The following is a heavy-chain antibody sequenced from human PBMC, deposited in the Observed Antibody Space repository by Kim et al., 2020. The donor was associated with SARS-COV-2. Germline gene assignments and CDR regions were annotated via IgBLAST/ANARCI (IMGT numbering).Heavy chain of an antibody. D-gene: IGHD5-18*01. CDR1: GGSITSSSFY. V-gene: IGHV4-39*01. J-gene: IGHJ6*02. CDR3: ARSVDTGLGAAMDV. Sequence: SETLSLTCTVSGGSITSSSFYWGWIRQPPGKGLEGIGNILYSGSTYYNPSLKSRVTISVATSKNQFSLKVNSVTAADTAVYYCARSVDTGLGAAMDVWGQGTTVTVSS. CDR2: ILYSGST.